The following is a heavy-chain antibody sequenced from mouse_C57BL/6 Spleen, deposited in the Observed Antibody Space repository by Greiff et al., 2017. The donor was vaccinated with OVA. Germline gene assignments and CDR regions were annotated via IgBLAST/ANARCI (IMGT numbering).Heavy chain of an antibody. Sequence: EVNLVESGGDLVKPGGSLKLSCAASGFTFSSYGMSWVRQTPDKRLEWVATISSGGSYTYYPDSVKGRFTISRDNAKNTLYLQMSSLKSEDTAMYYCARQKDYYGSSYWYFDVWGTGTTVTVSS. V-gene: IGHV5-6*01. CDR2: ISSGGSYT. J-gene: IGHJ1*03. CDR3: ARQKDYYGSSYWYFDV. CDR1: GFTFSSYG. D-gene: IGHD1-1*01.